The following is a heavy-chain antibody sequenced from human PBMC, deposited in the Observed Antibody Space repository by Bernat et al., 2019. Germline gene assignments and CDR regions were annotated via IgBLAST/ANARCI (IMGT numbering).Heavy chain of an antibody. V-gene: IGHV3-23*01. Sequence: EVQLLESGGDLVQPGGSLRLSCAASGFTFNSYAMCWVRQVPGKGLEWVSAISNGGRSTYYADSVKGRFTISRDNSENTLYLQMNSLRAEDTAVYYCAKDRTTVTTVYFDCWGQGTLVTVSS. D-gene: IGHD4-17*01. CDR2: ISNGGRST. CDR1: GFTFNSYA. CDR3: AKDRTTVTTVYFDC. J-gene: IGHJ4*02.